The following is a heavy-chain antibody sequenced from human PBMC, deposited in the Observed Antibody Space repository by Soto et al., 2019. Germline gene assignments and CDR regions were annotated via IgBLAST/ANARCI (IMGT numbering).Heavy chain of an antibody. CDR1: GFTFSSYA. D-gene: IGHD3-3*01. J-gene: IGHJ4*02. CDR2: ISGSGGST. CDR3: AKCYYDFWSGYKTFDY. Sequence: PGGSLRLSCAASGFTFSSYAMSWVRQAPGKGLEWVSAISGSGGSTYYADSVKGRFTISGDNSKNTLYLQMNSLRAEDTAVYYCAKCYYDFWSGYKTFDYWGQGTLVTVSS. V-gene: IGHV3-23*01.